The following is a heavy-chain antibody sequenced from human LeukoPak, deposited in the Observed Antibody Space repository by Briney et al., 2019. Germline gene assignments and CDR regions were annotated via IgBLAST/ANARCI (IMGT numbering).Heavy chain of an antibody. V-gene: IGHV3-20*04. Sequence: GGSLRLSCAASGLKFDESGMSWLRQVPGKGLEWVSSIDWNGGSTIYADSVKGRFTISRDNGKNSLYLQMNSLRTEDTALYYCARKWVTYCSSGYCSGPYDYWGQGTPVTVSS. CDR1: GLKFDESG. CDR3: ARKWVTYCSSGYCSGPYDY. D-gene: IGHD3-22*01. CDR2: IDWNGGST. J-gene: IGHJ4*02.